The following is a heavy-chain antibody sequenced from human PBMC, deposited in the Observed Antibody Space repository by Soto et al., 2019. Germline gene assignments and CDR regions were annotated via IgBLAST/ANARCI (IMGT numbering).Heavy chain of an antibody. D-gene: IGHD6-19*01. Sequence: ASVKVSCKASGYTFTSYGISWVRQAPGQGLEWMGWISAYNGNTNYAQKLQGRVTMTTDTSTSTAYMELRSLRSDDTAVYYCAREGVAVAGTQDNYYYYYGMDVWGQGTAVTVSS. V-gene: IGHV1-18*04. CDR2: ISAYNGNT. CDR3: AREGVAVAGTQDNYYYYYGMDV. J-gene: IGHJ6*02. CDR1: GYTFTSYG.